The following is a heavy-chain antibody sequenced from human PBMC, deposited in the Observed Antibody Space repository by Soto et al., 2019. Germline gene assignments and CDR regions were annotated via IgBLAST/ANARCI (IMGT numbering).Heavy chain of an antibody. J-gene: IGHJ4*02. D-gene: IGHD3-22*01. CDR3: AKCADYYECSGYYS. Sequence: EVQLLESGGGLVQPGGSLRLSCAASGFTFSLYGMSWVRQAPGKGLEWVSSVSSSDNKTYYADSVKGRFTISRDNSKDTLPLQMNSLRVKDTAVYYCAKCADYYECSGYYSWGQGTLVTVSS. CDR1: GFTFSLYG. V-gene: IGHV3-23*01. CDR2: VSSSDNKT.